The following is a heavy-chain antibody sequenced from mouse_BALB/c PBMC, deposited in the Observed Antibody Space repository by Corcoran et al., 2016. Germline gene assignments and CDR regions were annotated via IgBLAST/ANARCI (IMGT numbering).Heavy chain of an antibody. CDR2: INTYTGEP. D-gene: IGHD2-3*01. CDR3: AREGIMTSAWFAY. J-gene: IGHJ3*01. V-gene: IGHV9-3-1*01. Sequence: QIQLVQSGPELKKPRETVKISCKASGYTFTNYGMNWVKQAPGKGLKWMGWINTYTGEPTYADDFKGRFAFSLETSASTAYLQINNLKNEDTATYFGAREGIMTSAWFAYWGQGTLVTVSA. CDR1: GYTFTNYG.